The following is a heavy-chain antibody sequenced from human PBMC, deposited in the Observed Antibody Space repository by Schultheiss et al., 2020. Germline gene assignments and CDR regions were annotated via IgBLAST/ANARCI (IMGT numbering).Heavy chain of an antibody. Sequence: SETLSLTCAVYGGSFSGYYWSWIRQPPGKGLEWIGEINHSGSTNYNPSLKSRVTISVDTSKNQFSLKLSSVTAADTAVYYWSRGTVTTGGYYYYMDVWGKGTTVTVSS. CDR1: GGSFSGYY. J-gene: IGHJ6*03. V-gene: IGHV4-34*01. D-gene: IGHD4-17*01. CDR2: INHSGST. CDR3: SRGTVTTGGYYYYMDV.